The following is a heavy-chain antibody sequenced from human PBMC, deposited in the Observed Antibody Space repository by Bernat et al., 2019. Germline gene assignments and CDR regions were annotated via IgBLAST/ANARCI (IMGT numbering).Heavy chain of an antibody. J-gene: IGHJ4*02. V-gene: IGHV3-30*18. Sequence: VQLVESGGGLVKPGGSLRLSCAASGFTFSSYSMNWVRQAPGKGLEWVAVISYDGSNKYYADSVKGRFTISRDNSKNTLYLQMNSLRAEDTAVYYCAKEGGIAVAILDYWGQGTLVTVSS. CDR2: ISYDGSNK. CDR3: AKEGGIAVAILDY. D-gene: IGHD6-19*01. CDR1: GFTFSSYS.